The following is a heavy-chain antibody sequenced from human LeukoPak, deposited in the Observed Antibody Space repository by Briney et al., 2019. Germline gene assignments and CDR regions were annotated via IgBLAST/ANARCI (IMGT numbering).Heavy chain of an antibody. D-gene: IGHD3-22*01. Sequence: SETLSLTCAVYGGSFSGYYWSWIRQPPGKGLEWVGEINHSGSTNYNPSLKSRVTISVDTSKNQFSLKLSSVTAADTAVYYCARDLSGYDSPLDVWGKGTTVTVSS. CDR3: ARDLSGYDSPLDV. V-gene: IGHV4-34*01. CDR1: GGSFSGYY. J-gene: IGHJ6*04. CDR2: INHSGST.